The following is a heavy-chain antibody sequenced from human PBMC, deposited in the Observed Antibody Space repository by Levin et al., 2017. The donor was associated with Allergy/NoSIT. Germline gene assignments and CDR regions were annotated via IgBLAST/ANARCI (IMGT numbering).Heavy chain of an antibody. CDR2: IINSGVGT. CDR1: GFTFNNYA. J-gene: IGHJ4*02. D-gene: IGHD6-19*01. V-gene: IGHV3-23*01. CDR3: AKDAIRGSDQPYYFDY. Sequence: QAGGSLRLSCAASGFTFNNYAMSWVRQAPGKGLEWVSAIINSGVGTYYADSVKGRFTISRVNSKNTMYLQMNSLRAEDTAVYFCAKDAIRGSDQPYYFDYWGQGTLVTASS.